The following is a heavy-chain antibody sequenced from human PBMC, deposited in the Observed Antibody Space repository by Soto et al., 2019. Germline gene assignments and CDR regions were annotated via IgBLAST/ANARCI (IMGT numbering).Heavy chain of an antibody. CDR2: IYYNGYT. CDR3: ARLTYYDSTGSFDF. CDR1: GVSITSFY. V-gene: IGHV4-59*01. J-gene: IGHJ4*02. Sequence: SETLSLTCSVSGVSITSFYWSWIRQTPGRGLEWIGYIYYNGYTNYTSSLKSRVSISMDVSENRFSLKLNSVTAADTAVYYCARLTYYDSTGSFDFWGQGALVTVSS. D-gene: IGHD3-22*01.